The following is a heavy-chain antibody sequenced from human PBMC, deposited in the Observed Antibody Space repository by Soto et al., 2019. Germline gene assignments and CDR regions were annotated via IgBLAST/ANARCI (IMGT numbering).Heavy chain of an antibody. CDR1: GFTVSSHY. Sequence: EVQLVETGGGLIQPGGSLRLSCAASGFTVSSHYMSWVRQAPGKGLEWVSVIYSGGSTYYADSVKGRFTISRDNYKNTRYLQMNSLRAEDTAVYYCARVSPGCELPYYFDYWGQGSLVTVSS. CDR2: IYSGGST. J-gene: IGHJ4*02. V-gene: IGHV3-53*02. D-gene: IGHD1-26*01. CDR3: ARVSPGCELPYYFDY.